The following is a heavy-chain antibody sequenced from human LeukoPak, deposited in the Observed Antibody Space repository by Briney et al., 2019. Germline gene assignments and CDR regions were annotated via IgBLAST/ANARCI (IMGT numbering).Heavy chain of an antibody. V-gene: IGHV3-21*01. CDR1: GFTFSTYS. Sequence: PGGSLRLSCAASGFTFSTYSMNWVRQAPGKGLEWVSSISSGGRYIYYADSVKGRFTISRDNAKNTLYLQMNSLRAEDSALYYCARIRESLGLGAFDIWGQGTMVTVSS. CDR2: ISSGGRYI. J-gene: IGHJ3*02. CDR3: ARIRESLGLGAFDI. D-gene: IGHD7-27*01.